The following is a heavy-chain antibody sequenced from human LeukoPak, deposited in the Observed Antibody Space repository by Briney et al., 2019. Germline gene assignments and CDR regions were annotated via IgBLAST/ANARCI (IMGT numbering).Heavy chain of an antibody. CDR2: IWYDGSNE. D-gene: IGHD2-8*01. Sequence: GGSLRLFCVASGFSFGTYSMHWARQVPGKGLKWVAVIWYDGSNEDYADSVKGRFTISRDNSKNTLYLQMNSLGAEDTAVYYCAREMAVWGQGALVTVSS. J-gene: IGHJ4*02. CDR1: GFSFGTYS. V-gene: IGHV3-33*01. CDR3: AREMAV.